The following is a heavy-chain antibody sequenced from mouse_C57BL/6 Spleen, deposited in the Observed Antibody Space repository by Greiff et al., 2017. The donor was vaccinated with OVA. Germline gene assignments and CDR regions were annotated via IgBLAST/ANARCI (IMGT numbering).Heavy chain of an antibody. Sequence: EVQLQQSGPVLVKPGASVKMSCKASGYTFTDYYMNWVKQSHGKSLEWIGVINPYNGGTSYNQKFKGKATLTVDKSSSTAYMELNSLTSEDSAVYYGARRDYGSSYWYFDVWGTGTTVTVSS. CDR1: GYTFTDYY. V-gene: IGHV1-19*01. CDR2: INPYNGGT. CDR3: ARRDYGSSYWYFDV. D-gene: IGHD1-1*01. J-gene: IGHJ1*03.